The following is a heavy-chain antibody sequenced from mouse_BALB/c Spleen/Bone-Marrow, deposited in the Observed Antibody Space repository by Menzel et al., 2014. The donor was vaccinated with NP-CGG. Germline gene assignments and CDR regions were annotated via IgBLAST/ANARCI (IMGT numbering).Heavy chain of an antibody. CDR1: GFTFSSYG. J-gene: IGHJ2*01. D-gene: IGHD2-1*01. V-gene: IGHV5-6-3*01. CDR2: INSNGGST. Sequence: EVKLQESGGGLVQPGGSLKLSCAASGFTFSSYGMSWVRQTPDKRLELVASINSNGGSTYYPDSVKGRFTISRDNAKKTLSLQMSRLKSEDTAVYYCARGNYGNYVDYFDYWGQGTTLTVSS. CDR3: ARGNYGNYVDYFDY.